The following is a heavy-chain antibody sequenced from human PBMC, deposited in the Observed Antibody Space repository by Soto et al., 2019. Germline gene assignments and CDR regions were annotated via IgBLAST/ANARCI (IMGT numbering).Heavy chain of an antibody. V-gene: IGHV4-30-4*02. J-gene: IGHJ4*02. CDR3: ARGSTTEKVDS. CDR1: RDSISSGDYY. Sequence: PSETLSLTCTVPRDSISSGDYYWSWIRQPPGKGLEWIGYIYYSGSTYYNPSLKSRVTISADTSMNQFSLALTSVTAADTAMYYCARGSTTEKVDSWGQGILVTVS. CDR2: IYYSGST.